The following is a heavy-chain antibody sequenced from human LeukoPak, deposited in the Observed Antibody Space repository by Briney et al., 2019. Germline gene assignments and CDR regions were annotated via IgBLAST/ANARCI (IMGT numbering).Heavy chain of an antibody. D-gene: IGHD6-19*01. J-gene: IGHJ4*02. CDR3: ARPSNEGQWLVGQGVDY. CDR2: IKQDGSEK. Sequence: GGSLRLSCAASGFTFSNYWMSWVRQAPGKGLQWVANIKQDGSEKYYVDSVKGRFTISRDNAKNSLYLQMNSLRAEDTAVYYCARPSNEGQWLVGQGVDYWGQGTLVTVSS. V-gene: IGHV3-7*01. CDR1: GFTFSNYW.